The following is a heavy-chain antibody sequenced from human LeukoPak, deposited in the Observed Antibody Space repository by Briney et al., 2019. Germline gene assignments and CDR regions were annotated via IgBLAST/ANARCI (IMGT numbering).Heavy chain of an antibody. V-gene: IGHV1-18*01. CDR1: GYTFTSYG. D-gene: IGHD6-13*01. CDR2: ISAYNGNT. Sequence: ASVKVSCKASGYTFTSYGISWVRQAPGQGLEWMGWISAYNGNTNYAQKLQGRVTMTTDTSTSTAYMELRSLRSDDTAVYYCARDQKQQLEYYYYYYMDVWGKGTTVTVSS. CDR3: ARDQKQQLEYYYYYYMDV. J-gene: IGHJ6*03.